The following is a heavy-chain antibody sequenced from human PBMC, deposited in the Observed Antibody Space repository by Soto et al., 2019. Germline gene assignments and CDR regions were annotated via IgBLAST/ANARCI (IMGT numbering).Heavy chain of an antibody. D-gene: IGHD3-22*01. CDR3: ASTIVVDATAGFSDRLFQH. V-gene: IGHV4-30-4*01. J-gene: IGHJ1*01. Sequence: SETLSLTCTVSGGSISSGDYYWSWIRQPPGKGLEWIGYIYYSGSTYYNPSLKSRVTISVDTSKHQFSLKLSSVTAADTAVYYCASTIVVDATAGFSDRLFQHWGQGTLVTVSS. CDR2: IYYSGST. CDR1: GGSISSGDYY.